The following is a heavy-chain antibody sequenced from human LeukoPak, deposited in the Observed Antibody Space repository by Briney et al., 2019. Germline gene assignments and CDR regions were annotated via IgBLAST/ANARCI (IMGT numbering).Heavy chain of an antibody. D-gene: IGHD1-1*01. CDR2: IHYSGST. V-gene: IGHV4-59*08. CDR1: GGSISSYY. CDR3: ARRTYSAFDI. Sequence: SETLSLTCTVSGGSISSYYWSWTRQPPGKGLEWIGYIHYSGSTNYNPSLKSRVTMSLDTSKNQFSLKLSSVTAADTAVYYCARRTYSAFDIWGQGTMVTVSS. J-gene: IGHJ3*02.